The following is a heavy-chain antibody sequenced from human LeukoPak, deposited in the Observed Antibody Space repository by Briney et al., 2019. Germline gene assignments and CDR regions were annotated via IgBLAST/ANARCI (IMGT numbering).Heavy chain of an antibody. CDR1: GFTFSTYW. V-gene: IGHV3-21*01. D-gene: IGHD3-9*01. Sequence: GGSLRLSCAASGFTFSTYWMSWVRQAPGKGLEWVSSISSSSSYIYYADSVKGRFTISRDNAKNSLYLQMNSLRAEDTAVYYCARHQDILTGYYSVGYFDYWGQGTLVTVSS. CDR3: ARHQDILTGYYSVGYFDY. J-gene: IGHJ4*02. CDR2: ISSSSSYI.